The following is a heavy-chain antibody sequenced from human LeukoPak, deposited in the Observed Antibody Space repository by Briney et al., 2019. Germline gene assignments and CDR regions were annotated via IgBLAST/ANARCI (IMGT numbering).Heavy chain of an antibody. Sequence: GGSLRLSCAASGFTFSSYGMHWVRQAPGKGLEWVAFIRYDGSNKHYADSVKGRFTISRDNSKNTLYLQMNSLRAKDTAVYYCARDRDYGDSRDAFDIWGQGTMVTVSS. CDR1: GFTFSSYG. CDR3: ARDRDYGDSRDAFDI. D-gene: IGHD4-17*01. CDR2: IRYDGSNK. J-gene: IGHJ3*02. V-gene: IGHV3-30*02.